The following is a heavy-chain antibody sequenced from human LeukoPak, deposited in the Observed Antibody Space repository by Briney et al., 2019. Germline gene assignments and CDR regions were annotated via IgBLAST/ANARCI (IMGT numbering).Heavy chain of an antibody. J-gene: IGHJ4*02. CDR2: IYHSGST. D-gene: IGHD1-1*01. V-gene: IGHV4-38-2*01. Sequence: NPSETLSLTCAVSGFSISSGYYWGWIRQPPEKGLEWVGIIYHSGSTYYTPSLKSRLTISVDTSKNQFSLKLSSVTAADTAVYYCPRLGGATGTTGYFDYWGQGALVTVSS. CDR3: PRLGGATGTTGYFDY. CDR1: GFSISSGYY.